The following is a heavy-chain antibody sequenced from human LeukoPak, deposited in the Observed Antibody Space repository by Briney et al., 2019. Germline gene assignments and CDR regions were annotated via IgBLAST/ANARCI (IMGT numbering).Heavy chain of an antibody. J-gene: IGHJ4*02. CDR1: GFTFSSYG. CDR3: ARAAYDNSGYLTL. Sequence: GRSLRLSCAASGFTFSSYGMHWVRQAPGKGLEWVAVIWYDGSNKYYADSVKGRFTISRDSPKNTLYLQMNSLRAEDTAVYYCARAAYDNSGYLTLWGQGTLVTVSS. D-gene: IGHD3-22*01. V-gene: IGHV3-33*01. CDR2: IWYDGSNK.